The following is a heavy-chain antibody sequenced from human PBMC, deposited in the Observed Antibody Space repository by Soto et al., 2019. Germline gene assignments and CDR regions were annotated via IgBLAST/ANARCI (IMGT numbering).Heavy chain of an antibody. CDR3: ARDARWLQLGEMDV. CDR2: IYSGGSR. Sequence: PGGSLRLSCAASGFTVSSNYMSWVRQAQGKGLEWVSVIYSGGSRFYADSVKGRFTLSRDNSKNTLHLQMNSLSAEDTAVYYCARDARWLQLGEMDVWGKGTTVTVSS. D-gene: IGHD3-16*01. J-gene: IGHJ6*04. CDR1: GFTVSSNY. V-gene: IGHV3-53*01.